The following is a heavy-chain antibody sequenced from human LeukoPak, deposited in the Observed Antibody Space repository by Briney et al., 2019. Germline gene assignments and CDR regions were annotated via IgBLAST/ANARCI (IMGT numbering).Heavy chain of an antibody. Sequence: GGSLRLSCAASGFTFSSYGMHWVRQAPGKGLEWVAVIWYDGGNKYYADSVKGRFTISRDNSKNTLYLQMNSLRAEDTAVYYCARERYYYDSSGYYYYYYGMDVWGQGTTVTVSS. CDR2: IWYDGGNK. CDR1: GFTFSSYG. D-gene: IGHD3-22*01. J-gene: IGHJ6*02. CDR3: ARERYYYDSSGYYYYYYGMDV. V-gene: IGHV3-33*01.